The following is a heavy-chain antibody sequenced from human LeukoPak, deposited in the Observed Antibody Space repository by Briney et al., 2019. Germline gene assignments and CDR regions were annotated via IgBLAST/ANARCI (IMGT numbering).Heavy chain of an antibody. D-gene: IGHD3-10*01. Sequence: GRSLRLSCAASGFTFSDYYMSWIRQAPGKGREWVLYISSSSSYTNYADSVKGRFTISRDNAKNSLYLQMNSLRVEDTAVYYCAYGSGSVGVDYWGQGTLVTVSS. CDR1: GFTFSDYY. V-gene: IGHV3-11*03. CDR3: AYGSGSVGVDY. J-gene: IGHJ4*02. CDR2: ISSSSSYT.